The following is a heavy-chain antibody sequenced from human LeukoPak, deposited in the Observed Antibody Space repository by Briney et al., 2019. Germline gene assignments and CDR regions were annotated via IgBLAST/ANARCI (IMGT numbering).Heavy chain of an antibody. D-gene: IGHD5-18*01. CDR3: ARVSYGQLWYFDL. V-gene: IGHV3-30*03. CDR1: GFTFSSYG. J-gene: IGHJ2*01. CDR2: ISYDGSNK. Sequence: GRSLRLSCAASGFTFSSYGMHWVRQAPGKGLEWVAVISYDGSNKYYADSVKGRFTISRDNSKNTLYLQMNSLRAEDTAVYYCARVSYGQLWYFDLWGRGTLVTVSS.